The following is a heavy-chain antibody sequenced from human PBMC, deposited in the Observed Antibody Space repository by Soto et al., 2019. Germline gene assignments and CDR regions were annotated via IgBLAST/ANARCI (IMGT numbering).Heavy chain of an antibody. Sequence: ASVQVSCKASGYTFTSYYMHWVRQAPGQGLEWMGIINPSGGSTSYAQKFQGRVTMTRDTSTSTVYMELSSLRSEDTAVYYCAVLAYCGGDCYNFDYWGQGTLVTVSS. V-gene: IGHV1-46*01. CDR1: GYTFTSYY. CDR3: AVLAYCGGDCYNFDY. D-gene: IGHD2-21*02. CDR2: INPSGGST. J-gene: IGHJ4*02.